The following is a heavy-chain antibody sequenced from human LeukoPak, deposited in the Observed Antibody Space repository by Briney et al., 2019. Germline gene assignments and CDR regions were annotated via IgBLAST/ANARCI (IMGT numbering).Heavy chain of an antibody. CDR2: IIPIFGTA. V-gene: IGHV1-69*13. CDR1: GGTFSSYA. Sequence: SVKVSCTASGGTFSSYAISWVRQAPGQELEWMGGIIPIFGTANYAQKFQGRVTITADESTSTAYMELSSLRSEDTAVYYCARARITMVRGVITNYYYYYMDVWGKGTTVTISS. CDR3: ARARITMVRGVITNYYYYYMDV. D-gene: IGHD3-10*01. J-gene: IGHJ6*03.